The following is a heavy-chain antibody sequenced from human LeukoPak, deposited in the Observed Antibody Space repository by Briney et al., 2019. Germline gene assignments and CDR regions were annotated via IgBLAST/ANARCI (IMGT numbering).Heavy chain of an antibody. CDR1: GFTFSSYE. Sequence: PGGSLRLSCAASGFTFSSYEMNWVRQAPGKGLEWVSYISSSGSTIYYADSVKGRFAISRDNAKNSLYLQMNSLRAEGTAVYYCARGTNGIWSFDYWGQGTLVTVSS. V-gene: IGHV3-48*03. D-gene: IGHD2-8*01. CDR2: ISSSGSTI. CDR3: ARGTNGIWSFDY. J-gene: IGHJ4*02.